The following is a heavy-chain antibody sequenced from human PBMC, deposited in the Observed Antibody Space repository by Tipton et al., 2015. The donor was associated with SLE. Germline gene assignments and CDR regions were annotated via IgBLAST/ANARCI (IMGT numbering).Heavy chain of an antibody. J-gene: IGHJ3*02. CDR2: INHSGST. CDR1: GGSFSGNF. Sequence: TLSLTCAVYGGSFSGNFWNWIRQSPGKGLEWIGEINHSGSTNYNPSLKRRVTISVDTSKNQFSLKLSSVTAADTAVYYCAREGLGNGFDIWGQGTMVTVSS. D-gene: IGHD7-27*01. V-gene: IGHV4-34*01. CDR3: AREGLGNGFDI.